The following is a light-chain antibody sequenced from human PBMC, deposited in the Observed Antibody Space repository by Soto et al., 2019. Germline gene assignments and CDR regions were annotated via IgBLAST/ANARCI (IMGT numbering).Light chain of an antibody. V-gene: IGLV1-47*02. CDR3: AAWDDNLSTYV. CDR1: SSSIGTNF. CDR2: SNH. Sequence: QSVLTQPPSASGTPGQRVSISCSGYSSSIGTNFVYWYQQLPGTAPKVLIHSNHQRPSGVPDRFSGSKSGTSASLAISGLRSEDEADYYCAAWDDNLSTYVFGSGTKVT. J-gene: IGLJ1*01.